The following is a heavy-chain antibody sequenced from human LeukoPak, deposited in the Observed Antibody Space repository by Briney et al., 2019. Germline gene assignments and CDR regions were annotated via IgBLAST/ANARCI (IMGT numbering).Heavy chain of an antibody. Sequence: SETLSLTCTVSGDSITTYYWSWIRQPRGKGLEWTGCVFFSGSPNYSPSLRSRVTISVDASKNQLSLKMTSVTAADTAVYYCARHELDCSGGSCYTNRFDPWGQGTLVTVSS. CDR1: GDSITTYY. CDR3: ARHELDCSGGSCYTNRFDP. V-gene: IGHV4-59*08. CDR2: VFFSGSP. D-gene: IGHD2-15*01. J-gene: IGHJ5*02.